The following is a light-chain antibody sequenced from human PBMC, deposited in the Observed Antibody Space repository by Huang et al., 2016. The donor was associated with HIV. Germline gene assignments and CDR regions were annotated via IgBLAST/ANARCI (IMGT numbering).Light chain of an antibody. CDR1: QSVNNN. Sequence: ELVMTQSPATLSVSPGERATLSCRASQSVNNNLAWYQQKPGQAPGLLLYGASTRATNIPARFSGSGSGTDFTLTISSLQSEDFAVYYCQQYDGWPRTFGQGTKVEIK. CDR3: QQYDGWPRT. CDR2: GAS. J-gene: IGKJ1*01. V-gene: IGKV3-15*01.